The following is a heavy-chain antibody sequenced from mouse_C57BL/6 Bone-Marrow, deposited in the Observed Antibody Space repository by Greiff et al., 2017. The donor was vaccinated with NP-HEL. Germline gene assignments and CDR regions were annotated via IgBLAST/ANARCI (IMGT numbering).Heavy chain of an antibody. CDR1: GYSITSGYY. V-gene: IGHV3-6*01. CDR2: ISYDGSN. D-gene: IGHD2-1*01. CDR3: ARSEDYGNQFAY. J-gene: IGHJ3*01. Sequence: EVQLVESGPGLVKPSQSLSLTCSVTGYSITSGYYWNWIRQFPGNKLEWMGYISYDGSNNYNPSLKNRISITRDTSKNQFFLKLNSVTTEDTATYYCARSEDYGNQFAYWGQGTLVTVSA.